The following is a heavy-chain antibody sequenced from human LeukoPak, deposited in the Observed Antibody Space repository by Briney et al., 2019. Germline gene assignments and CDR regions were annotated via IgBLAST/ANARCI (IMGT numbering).Heavy chain of an antibody. CDR3: AKRQYYYDSSGYHFDY. CDR2: ISGSGGST. CDR1: GFTFSSYA. Sequence: GGSLRLSCAASGFTFSSYAMSWVRQAPGKGLEWVSAISGSGGSTYYADSVKGRFTISRDNSKNTLYLQMNSLRAEDTAAYYCAKRQYYYDSSGYHFDYWGQGALVTVSS. V-gene: IGHV3-23*01. D-gene: IGHD3-22*01. J-gene: IGHJ4*02.